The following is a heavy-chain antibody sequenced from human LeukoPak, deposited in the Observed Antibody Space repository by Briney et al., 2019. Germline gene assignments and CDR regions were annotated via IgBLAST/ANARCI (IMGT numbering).Heavy chain of an antibody. D-gene: IGHD3-3*01. CDR1: GFTFSSYS. Sequence: GGSLRLSCAASGFTFSSYSMNWVRQAPGKGLEWVSSISSSSSYIYYADSVKGRFTISRDNAKNSLYLQMNSLRAEDTAVYYCARDGWSGYYSFDYWGQGTLVTVSS. J-gene: IGHJ4*02. V-gene: IGHV3-21*01. CDR2: ISSSSSYI. CDR3: ARDGWSGYYSFDY.